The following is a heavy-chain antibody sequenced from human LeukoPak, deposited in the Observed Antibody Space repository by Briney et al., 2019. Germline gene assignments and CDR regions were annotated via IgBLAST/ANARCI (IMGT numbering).Heavy chain of an antibody. CDR1: GFTFSNYW. CDR2: IKQDGSER. J-gene: IGHJ4*02. V-gene: IGHV3-7*04. CDR3: ARGITMAN. Sequence: GGSLRLSCAASGFTFSNYWMTWVRQAPGKGLEWVANIKQDGSERDYVDSVKGRFTISRDDAKNSLYLQMNSLRAKDTAVYYCARGITMANWGQGTLVTVSS. D-gene: IGHD3-10*01.